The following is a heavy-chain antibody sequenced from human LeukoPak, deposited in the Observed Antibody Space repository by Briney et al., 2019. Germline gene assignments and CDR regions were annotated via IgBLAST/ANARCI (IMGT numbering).Heavy chain of an antibody. V-gene: IGHV3-23*01. D-gene: IGHD3-9*01. J-gene: IGHJ6*02. Sequence: GGSLRLSCVASGSTFSTYAMSWVRQAPGKGLEWVSVISSSGSSTYYADSVKGRFTISRDNLKNTLYLQMNSLRTEDTAVYYCAKGRNVLRYPYGMDVWGQGTTVTVSS. CDR2: ISSSGSST. CDR3: AKGRNVLRYPYGMDV. CDR1: GSTFSTYA.